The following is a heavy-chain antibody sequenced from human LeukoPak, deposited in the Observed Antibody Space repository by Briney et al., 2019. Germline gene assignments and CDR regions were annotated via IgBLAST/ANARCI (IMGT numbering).Heavy chain of an antibody. CDR3: AKDSVYDFWSGYYPPTGFDY. V-gene: IGHV3-11*01. J-gene: IGHJ4*02. D-gene: IGHD3-3*01. Sequence: GGSLRLSCAASGFTFSDYYMSWVRQAPGKGLEWVSYISSSSSTIYYADSVKGRFTISRDNSKNTLYLQMNSLRAEDTAVYYCAKDSVYDFWSGYYPPTGFDYWGQGTLVTVSS. CDR1: GFTFSDYY. CDR2: ISSSSSTI.